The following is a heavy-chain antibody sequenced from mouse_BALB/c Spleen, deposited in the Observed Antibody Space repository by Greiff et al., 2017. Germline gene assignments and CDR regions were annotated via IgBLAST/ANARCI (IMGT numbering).Heavy chain of an antibody. J-gene: IGHJ3*01. CDR3: ARAGKTTMITEAWCAY. CDR1: GYSFTGYY. Sequence: EVQLQQSGPELVKPGASVKISCKASGYSFTGYYMHWVKQSHVKSLEWIGRINPYNGATSYNQNFKDKASLTVDKSSSTAYMELHSLTSEDSAVYYCARAGKTTMITEAWCAYWGQGTLVTVSA. CDR2: INPYNGAT. D-gene: IGHD2-4*01. V-gene: IGHV1-31*01.